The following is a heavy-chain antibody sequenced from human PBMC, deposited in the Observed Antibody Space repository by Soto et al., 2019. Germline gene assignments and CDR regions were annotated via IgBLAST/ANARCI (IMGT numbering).Heavy chain of an antibody. Sequence: SETLSLTWTVSGGAIRIGSYYWGWVRQPRGKGREWVASIHYSGSTYYNPSFGSRVTISVDTSENKFSLKMRSVTATDTAVYYCAREVRSCSGGSCNSLHVFDLWGEGTVVHVSS. V-gene: IGHV4-39*01. CDR1: GGAIRIGSYY. CDR3: AREVRSCSGGSCNSLHVFDL. J-gene: IGHJ3*01. D-gene: IGHD2-15*01. CDR2: IHYSGST.